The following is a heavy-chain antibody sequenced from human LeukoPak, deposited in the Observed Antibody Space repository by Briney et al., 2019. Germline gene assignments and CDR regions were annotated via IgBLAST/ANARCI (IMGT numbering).Heavy chain of an antibody. CDR2: FDPEDGET. D-gene: IGHD3-22*01. CDR1: GYTLTELC. Sequence: ASVKVSCKVSGYTLTELCMHWVRQAPGKGLEWMGGFDPEDGETIYAQKFQGRVTMTEDTSTDTAYMELSSLRSEDTAVYYCATAGYYDSSGYYRGVYFDYWGQGTLVTVSS. J-gene: IGHJ4*02. V-gene: IGHV1-24*01. CDR3: ATAGYYDSSGYYRGVYFDY.